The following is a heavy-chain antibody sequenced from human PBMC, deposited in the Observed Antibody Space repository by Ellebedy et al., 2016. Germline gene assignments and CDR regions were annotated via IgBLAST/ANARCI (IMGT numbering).Heavy chain of an antibody. Sequence: GGSLRLXXKGSGYSFTSYWIGWVRQMPGKGLEWMGIIYPGDSDTRYSPSFQGQVTISADKSISTAYLQWSSLKASDTAMYYCARPLDAYAFDIWGQGTMVTVSS. J-gene: IGHJ3*02. CDR1: GYSFTSYW. CDR3: ARPLDAYAFDI. V-gene: IGHV5-51*01. D-gene: IGHD3/OR15-3a*01. CDR2: IYPGDSDT.